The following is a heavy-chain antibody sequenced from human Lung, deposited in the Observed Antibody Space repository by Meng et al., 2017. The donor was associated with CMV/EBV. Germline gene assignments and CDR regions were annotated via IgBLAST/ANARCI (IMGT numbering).Heavy chain of an antibody. CDR3: ARDFVTGRTASFVGMDV. V-gene: IGHV1-69*10. CDR1: GGTFSRYG. Sequence: SVXVSCKATGGTFSRYGVSWVRQAPGQGLEWMGGFIPMLGIVTYAQKFQGRITITADKSTSTSIALMDLRSRRYDDTADYYCARDFVTGRTASFVGMDVXGQGXPVTVSS. D-gene: IGHD1-1*01. CDR2: FIPMLGIV. J-gene: IGHJ6*02.